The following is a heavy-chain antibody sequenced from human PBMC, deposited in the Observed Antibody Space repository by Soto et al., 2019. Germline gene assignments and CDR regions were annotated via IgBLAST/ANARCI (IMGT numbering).Heavy chain of an antibody. CDR3: AKDRLRWGGGPLW. CDR2: ISYDETKK. Sequence: QVQLVESGGGVVQPGRSLRLSCAASGFTFSNSGMHWVRQAPGKGLEWVADISYDETKKNHADAVKGRFTISRDNSKNTLYLQLNSLSPEDTAIYYWAKDRLRWGGGPLWWGQGTLVTVSS. J-gene: IGHJ4*02. V-gene: IGHV3-30*18. D-gene: IGHD4-17*01. CDR1: GFTFSNSG.